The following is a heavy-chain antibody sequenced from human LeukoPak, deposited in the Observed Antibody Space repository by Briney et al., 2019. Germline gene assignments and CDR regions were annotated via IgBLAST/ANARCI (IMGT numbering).Heavy chain of an antibody. V-gene: IGHV3-7*04. CDR1: GFRFSNYW. D-gene: IGHD2-2*01. CDR3: ARGRGCSSMSCYPDY. J-gene: IGHJ4*02. CDR2: IKQGGGEK. Sequence: GGSLRLSCAASGFRFSNYWMTWVRQAPGKGLEWVANIKQGGGEKQYVGSVKGRFTISRDNAKNSLYLQMNSLRAEDTAVYYCARGRGCSSMSCYPDYWGQGTLVTVSS.